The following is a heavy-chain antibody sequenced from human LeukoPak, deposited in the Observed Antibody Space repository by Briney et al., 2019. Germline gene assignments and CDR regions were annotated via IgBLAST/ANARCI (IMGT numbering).Heavy chain of an antibody. V-gene: IGHV4-39*07. CDR1: GGSISSSSYY. CDR2: IYYSGIT. J-gene: IGHJ4*02. Sequence: SSETLSLTCTVSGGSISSSSYYWGWIRQPPGKGLEWIGSIYYSGITYYNPSLKSRVTISVDTSKNQFSLKLSSVTAADTAIYYCARVTGIAVAGLYYFDYWGQGTLVTVSS. D-gene: IGHD6-19*01. CDR3: ARVTGIAVAGLYYFDY.